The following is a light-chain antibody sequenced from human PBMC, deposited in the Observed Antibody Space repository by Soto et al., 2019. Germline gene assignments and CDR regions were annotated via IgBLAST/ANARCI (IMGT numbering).Light chain of an antibody. CDR1: QSVSRY. V-gene: IGKV3-11*01. CDR3: QQRSSWPST. CDR2: DAS. Sequence: EIVLTQSPATLSLSPGNRATLSCRASQSVSRYLAWYQQQPGQAPRLLIYDASNRATGIPARFSGSGSGTDFTLTITSLEPEDFAVYYCQQRSSWPSTFGGGTKVEIK. J-gene: IGKJ4*01.